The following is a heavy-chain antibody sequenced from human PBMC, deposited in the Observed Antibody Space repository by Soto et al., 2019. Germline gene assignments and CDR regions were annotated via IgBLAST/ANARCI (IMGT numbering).Heavy chain of an antibody. Sequence: GGSLRLSCATSGFAFTRYVMNWVRQAPGERLEWVSTISDDARTTDYADSVKGRFTISRDNAKNTLYLQMNSLRAEDTAVDYCAYLVPRPAWGQGTLVTAPQ. CDR2: ISDDARTT. D-gene: IGHD3-10*01. J-gene: IGHJ5*02. CDR3: AYLVPRPA. V-gene: IGHV3-23*01. CDR1: GFAFTRYV.